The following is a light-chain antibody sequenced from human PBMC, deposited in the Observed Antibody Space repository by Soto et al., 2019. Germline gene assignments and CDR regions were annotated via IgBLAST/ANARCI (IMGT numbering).Light chain of an antibody. CDR2: EVS. Sequence: DIQMTQSPSTLFASIGDRVTITCRASQSLDNCLAWYQQKPGKAPELLLYEVSSLESGVPSRFSASGSETEFTLNISTLLPDEFATYYYPQYNRYWTFGHGTTVDIK. J-gene: IGKJ1*01. CDR1: QSLDNC. CDR3: PQYNRYWT. V-gene: IGKV1-5*01.